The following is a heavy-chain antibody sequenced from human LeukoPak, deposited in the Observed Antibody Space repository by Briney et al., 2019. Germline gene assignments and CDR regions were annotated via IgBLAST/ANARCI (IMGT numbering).Heavy chain of an antibody. CDR1: GFTFSGAA. Sequence: GGSLKLSCADSGFTFSGAATGKGLEWVGRIRSKARSYATEYAASVRGRFTISREDSKNTAYLQMNSLKTEDTAIYYCLEMNTKGYWGQGTLVTVSS. CDR2: IRSKARSYAT. J-gene: IGHJ4*02. D-gene: IGHD5-24*01. CDR3: LEMNTKGY. V-gene: IGHV3-73*01.